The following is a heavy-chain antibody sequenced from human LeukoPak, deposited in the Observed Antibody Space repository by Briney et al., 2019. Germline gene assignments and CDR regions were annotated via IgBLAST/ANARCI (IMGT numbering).Heavy chain of an antibody. V-gene: IGHV4-61*02. J-gene: IGHJ5*02. CDR1: GGSISSGSYY. Sequence: TLSLTCTVSGGSISSGSYYWSWIRQPAGKGLEWIGRIYTSGSTNYNPSLKSRVTISVDTSKNQFSLKLSSVTAADTAVYYCARGPTTMVRGVIGFDPWGQGTLVTVSS. D-gene: IGHD3-10*01. CDR2: IYTSGST. CDR3: ARGPTTMVRGVIGFDP.